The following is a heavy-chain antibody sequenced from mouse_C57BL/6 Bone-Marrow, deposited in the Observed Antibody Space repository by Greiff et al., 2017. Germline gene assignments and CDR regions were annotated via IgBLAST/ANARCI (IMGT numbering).Heavy chain of an antibody. CDR1: GYTFTSYW. CDR3: ARRGITTVVARGYAMDY. Sequence: QVQLQQPGAELVKPGASVKLSCKASGYTFTSYWMQWVKQRPGQGLEWIGEIDPSDSYTNYNQKFKGKATLTVDTSSSTAYMQLSSLTSEDSAVYYCARRGITTVVARGYAMDYWGQGTLVTVSS. J-gene: IGHJ4*01. D-gene: IGHD1-1*01. CDR2: IDPSDSYT. V-gene: IGHV1-50*01.